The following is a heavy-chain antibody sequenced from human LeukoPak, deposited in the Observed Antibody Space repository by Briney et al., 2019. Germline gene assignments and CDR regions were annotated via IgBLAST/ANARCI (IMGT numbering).Heavy chain of an antibody. CDR3: ARDRGPFDS. V-gene: IGHV4-4*07. CDR2: IYTSGTT. J-gene: IGHJ4*02. Sequence: GSLRLSCAASGFTFSSYAMSWIRQPAGKGLEWIGRIYTSGTTTYNSSLKSRVTMSVDTSKNQLSLKLNSVTAADTAVYYCARDRGPFDSWGQGTLVTVSS. D-gene: IGHD3-10*01. CDR1: GFTFSSYA.